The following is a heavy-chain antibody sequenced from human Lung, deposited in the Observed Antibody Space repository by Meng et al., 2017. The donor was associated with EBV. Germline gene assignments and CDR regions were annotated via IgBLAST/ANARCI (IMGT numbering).Heavy chain of an antibody. D-gene: IGHD1-1*01. J-gene: IGHJ4*02. CDR2: ISVSGDST. V-gene: IGHV3-23*01. Sequence: EVQLLESGGGLVQPGGSLRLSCADSGFTFTSYAMSWVRQAPGRGLEWVSSISVSGDSTYYADSVKGRFTISRDNSKNTLYLQLNSLRAGDTAVYYCATGSQLQSFDNWGQGTLVTVS. CDR3: ATGSQLQSFDN. CDR1: GFTFTSYA.